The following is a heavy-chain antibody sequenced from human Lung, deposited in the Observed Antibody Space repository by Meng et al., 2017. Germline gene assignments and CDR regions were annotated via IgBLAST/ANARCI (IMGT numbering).Heavy chain of an antibody. J-gene: IGHJ5*02. CDR1: GASISSAVF. V-gene: IGHV4-30-4*01. CDR2: ISYSGAT. CDR3: ARVVGDCASCYKGWFDP. Sequence: QVQLQESGPRLVSPSQTLSLTCTCSGASISSAVFWIWIRQPPGKDLEWIGYISYSGATHYNPSLKSRLTISVDTAKNQFSLSLSSVTAADTAVYYCARVVGDCASCYKGWFDPWGQGTLVTVSS. D-gene: IGHD2-2*02.